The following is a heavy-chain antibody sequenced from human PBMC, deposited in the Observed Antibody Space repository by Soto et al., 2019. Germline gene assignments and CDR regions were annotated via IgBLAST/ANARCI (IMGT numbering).Heavy chain of an antibody. J-gene: IGHJ6*02. V-gene: IGHV1-46*01. D-gene: IGHD2-15*01. CDR3: ARGAVVVPNGLIAGMDV. Sequence: ASEKVSCKPPGYSFSNFYVHWVRQAPGQGLEWMGIIDPSSGTTSYTQKFQERVTMTRDTSMSTVYMELSRLRSEDTAVYYCARGAVVVPNGLIAGMDVWGLGTTVTSP. CDR1: GYSFSNFY. CDR2: IDPSSGTT.